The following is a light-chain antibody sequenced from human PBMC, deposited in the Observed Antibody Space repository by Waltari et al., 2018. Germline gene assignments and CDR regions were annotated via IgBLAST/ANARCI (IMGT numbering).Light chain of an antibody. Sequence: QSALTQPASVSGSPGQSITISCTGTSSDVGGYNYVSGYQQHPGKAPKLMIFEVSYRPSGVSNRFSGSKSGNTASLTISGLQAEDEADYYCSSYTTSTTVFGGGTKLTVL. J-gene: IGLJ3*02. CDR3: SSYTTSTTV. CDR2: EVS. CDR1: SSDVGGYNY. V-gene: IGLV2-14*01.